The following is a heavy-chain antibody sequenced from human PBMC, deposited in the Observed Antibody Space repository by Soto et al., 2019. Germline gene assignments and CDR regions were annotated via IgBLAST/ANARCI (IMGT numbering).Heavy chain of an antibody. CDR1: GGSFSGYY. CDR2: INHSGST. CDR3: ARGIVGATSHFDY. V-gene: IGHV4-34*01. J-gene: IGHJ4*02. D-gene: IGHD1-26*01. Sequence: ASETLSLTCAVYGGSFSGYYWSWIRQPPGKGLEWIGEINHSGSTNYNPSLKSRVTISVDTSKNQFSLKLSSVTAADTAVYYCARGIVGATSHFDYWGQGTLVTVSS.